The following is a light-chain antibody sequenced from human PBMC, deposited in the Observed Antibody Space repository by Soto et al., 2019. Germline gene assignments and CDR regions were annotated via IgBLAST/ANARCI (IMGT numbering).Light chain of an antibody. J-gene: IGKJ1*01. V-gene: IGKV3-15*01. Sequence: EIVMTQSPATLSVSPGERATLSCRASQSVSSNLAWYQQKPGQAPRLLIYGASTRATGIPARFSGSGSGTEFTLTISSLQSEDFAVYYRQQYNNWPRTFRHRTKVDIK. CDR2: GAS. CDR1: QSVSSN. CDR3: QQYNNWPRT.